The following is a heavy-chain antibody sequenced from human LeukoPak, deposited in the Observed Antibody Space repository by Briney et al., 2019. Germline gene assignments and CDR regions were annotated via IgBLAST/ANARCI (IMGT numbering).Heavy chain of an antibody. D-gene: IGHD5-18*01. CDR3: ARQRRGYSYGTLDY. V-gene: IGHV3-30*05. CDR2: ISSDGTDE. CDR1: GCTFSSYG. J-gene: IGHJ4*02. Sequence: GESLRLSCAASGCTFSSYGMNGARHAPGKGLEWVAVISSDGTDEFYADSVRGRFTISRDNSRNTLYLQMRSLRREDTAVYYCARQRRGYSYGTLDYWGQGTLIAVSS.